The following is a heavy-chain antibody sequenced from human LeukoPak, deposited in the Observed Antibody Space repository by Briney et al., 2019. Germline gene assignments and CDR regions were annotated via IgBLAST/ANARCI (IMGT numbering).Heavy chain of an antibody. CDR3: AKDVMHYGSGRPYYMDA. Sequence: PGGSLRLSCEASGFTFSSYSMNWVRQAPGKGLEWVSSISSSSSYIYYADSVKGRFTISRDNAKNSLYLQMNSLRAEDTAVYYCAKDVMHYGSGRPYYMDAWGKGTTVTISS. CDR1: GFTFSSYS. J-gene: IGHJ6*03. V-gene: IGHV3-21*01. CDR2: ISSSSSYI. D-gene: IGHD3-10*01.